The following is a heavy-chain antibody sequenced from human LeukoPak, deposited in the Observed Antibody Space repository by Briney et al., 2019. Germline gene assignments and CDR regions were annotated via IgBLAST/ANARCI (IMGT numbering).Heavy chain of an antibody. CDR1: GDSISSGDYS. V-gene: IGHV4-30-2*01. J-gene: IGHJ5*02. CDR3: ARELWFVNAPGSWFDP. D-gene: IGHD3-10*01. Sequence: SQTLSLTCAVSGDSISSGDYSWSCIRQPSGKGLEWIGYIFHSGHSFYNPFLKSRITISVDKSKNQFSLRLTSVTAADTAVYYCARELWFVNAPGSWFDPWGQGTLVTVSS. CDR2: IFHSGHS.